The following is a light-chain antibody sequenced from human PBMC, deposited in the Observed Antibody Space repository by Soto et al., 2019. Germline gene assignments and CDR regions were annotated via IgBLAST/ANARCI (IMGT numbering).Light chain of an antibody. Sequence: QSALTQPASVSGSPGQSITISCTGTSSDVGGYNYVSWYQQHPGKAPKLMISEVSNRPSGVSHRFSGSKSGNTASLTMSGLQAEDEADYYCSSYTSSGPVFGGGTKLTVL. CDR1: SSDVGGYNY. CDR3: SSYTSSGPV. CDR2: EVS. V-gene: IGLV2-14*01. J-gene: IGLJ2*01.